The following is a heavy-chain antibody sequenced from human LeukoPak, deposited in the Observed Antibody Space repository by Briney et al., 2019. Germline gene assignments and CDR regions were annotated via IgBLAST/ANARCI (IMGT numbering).Heavy chain of an antibody. CDR1: GVSLRGYN. CDR3: ARSGLTGMRQYARKNDYYYGMEV. J-gene: IGHJ6*02. V-gene: IGHV4-34*01. CDR2: INYSGSIT. D-gene: IGHD1-1*01. Sequence: PSETLSLTCSVDGVSLRGYNWNWIRQSPGKGLEWIGEINYSGSITYTNPSLQSRVTISVDTSKNHFSLKLSSVTVADTAIYYCARSGLTGMRQYARKNDYYYGMEVWGQGATVIVFS.